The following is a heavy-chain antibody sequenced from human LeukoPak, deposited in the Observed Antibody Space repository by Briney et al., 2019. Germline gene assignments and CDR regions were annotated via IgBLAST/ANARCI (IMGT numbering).Heavy chain of an antibody. CDR3: ARDLLGYDSSGYYYELNDY. J-gene: IGHJ4*02. D-gene: IGHD3-22*01. V-gene: IGHV3-7*01. CDR2: IKQDGSEK. CDR1: GFTFSSYW. Sequence: GGSLRPSCAASGFTFSSYWMSWVRQAPGKGLEWVANIKQDGSEKYYVDSVKGRFTISRDNAKNSLYLQMNSLRAEDTAVYYCARDLLGYDSSGYYYELNDYWGQGTLVTVSS.